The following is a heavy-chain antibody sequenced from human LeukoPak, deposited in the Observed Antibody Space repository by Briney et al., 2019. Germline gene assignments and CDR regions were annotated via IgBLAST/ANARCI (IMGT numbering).Heavy chain of an antibody. CDR1: GYTFTSYG. CDR2: IRAYNGNT. CDR3: AREAYYDYVWGSPSYGMDV. J-gene: IGHJ6*02. V-gene: IGHV1-18*01. Sequence: GASVKGSCKASGYTFTSYGISWVRQAPGQGLEWMGWIRAYNGNTNYAQKLQGRVTMTTDTSTSTAYMELRSLRSDDTAVYYCAREAYYDYVWGSPSYGMDVWGQGTTVTVSS. D-gene: IGHD3-16*01.